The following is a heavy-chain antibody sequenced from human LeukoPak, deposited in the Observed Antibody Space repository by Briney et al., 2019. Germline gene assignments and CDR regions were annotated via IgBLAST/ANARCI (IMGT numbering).Heavy chain of an antibody. CDR1: GYSISSGYY. CDR3: ARQGGISCRYYYYYMDV. Sequence: SGTLSLTCAVSGYSISSGYYWGWFRQPPGKGLEWIGCNFHSGNTYYNPSLKSRVSISVDTSKNQFSLKLTSVTAADSAVYYCARQGGISCRYYYYYMDVWGKGTAVTVSS. J-gene: IGHJ6*03. D-gene: IGHD2-2*01. V-gene: IGHV4-38-2*01. CDR2: NFHSGNT.